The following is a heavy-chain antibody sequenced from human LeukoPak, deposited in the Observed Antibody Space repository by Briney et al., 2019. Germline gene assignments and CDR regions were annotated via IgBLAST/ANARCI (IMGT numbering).Heavy chain of an antibody. CDR3: ARDTYQLLFYYYGMDV. V-gene: IGHV3-30-3*01. CDR2: ISYDGSNK. D-gene: IGHD2-2*01. J-gene: IGHJ6*02. CDR1: GFTFSSYA. Sequence: GSLRLSCAASGFTFSSYAMHWVRQAPGKGLEGVAVISYDGSNKYYADSVKGRFTISRDNSKNTLYLQMNSLRAEDTAVYYCARDTYQLLFYYYGMDVWGQGTTVTVSS.